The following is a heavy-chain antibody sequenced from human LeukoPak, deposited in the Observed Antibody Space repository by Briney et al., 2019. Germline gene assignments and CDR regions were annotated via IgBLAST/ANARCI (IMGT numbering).Heavy chain of an antibody. V-gene: IGHV4-34*01. CDR3: ARDGPRGSYYPPRALDI. J-gene: IGHJ3*02. D-gene: IGHD1-26*01. CDR2: INHSGST. CDR1: GGSFSGYY. Sequence: PSETLSLTCAVYGGSFSGYYWSWIRQPPGKGLEWIGEINHSGSTNYNPSLKSRVTISVDTSKNQFSLKLSSVTAADTAVYYCARDGPRGSYYPPRALDIWGQGTMVTVSS.